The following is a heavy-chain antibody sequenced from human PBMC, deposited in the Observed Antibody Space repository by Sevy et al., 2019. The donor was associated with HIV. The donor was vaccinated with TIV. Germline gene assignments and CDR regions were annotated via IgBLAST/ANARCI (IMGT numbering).Heavy chain of an antibody. CDR2: ISSSGSFT. CDR3: ARRDSSGCPDY. Sequence: GGYLRLSCAASGFTFSDHYMSWIRQAPGKGLEWVSSISSSGSFTNNADSVKGRFTISSDNAKNSLSLQMNSLRAEGTAVYYCARRDSSGCPDYWGQGTLVTVSS. J-gene: IGHJ4*02. CDR1: GFTFSDHY. D-gene: IGHD3-22*01. V-gene: IGHV3-11*06.